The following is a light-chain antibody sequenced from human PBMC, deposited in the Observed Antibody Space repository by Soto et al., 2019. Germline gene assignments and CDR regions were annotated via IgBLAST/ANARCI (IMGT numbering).Light chain of an antibody. J-gene: IGKJ1*01. CDR1: QSISSW. CDR2: DAS. V-gene: IGKV1-5*01. Sequence: DIQLTQSPSFLSASVGDRVTITCLASQSISSWLAWYQQKPGKAPKLLIYDASSLESGVPSRFSGSGSGTEFTLTISSLQPDDFATYYCQQYNSYSGTFGQGTKVDIK. CDR3: QQYNSYSGT.